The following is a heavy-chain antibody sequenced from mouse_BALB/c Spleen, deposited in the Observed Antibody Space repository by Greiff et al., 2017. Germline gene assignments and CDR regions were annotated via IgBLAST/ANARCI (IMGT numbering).Heavy chain of an antibody. D-gene: IGHD1-2*01. CDR1: GYTFTSYW. Sequence: VQVVESGPELVRPGASVKMSCKASGYTFTSYWMHWVKQRPGQGLEWIGMIDPSNSETRLNQKFKDKATLNVDKSSNTAYMQLSSLTSEDSAVYYCAREVALLRHAMDYWGQGTSVTVSS. CDR2: IDPSNSET. CDR3: AREVALLRHAMDY. V-gene: IGHV1S127*01. J-gene: IGHJ4*01.